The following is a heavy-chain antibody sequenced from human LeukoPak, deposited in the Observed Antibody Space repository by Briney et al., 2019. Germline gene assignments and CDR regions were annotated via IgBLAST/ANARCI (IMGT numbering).Heavy chain of an antibody. D-gene: IGHD2-15*01. CDR1: GGSFSGYY. J-gene: IGHJ4*02. CDR2: INHSGST. CDR3: ARGRGYCDY. V-gene: IGHV4-34*01. Sequence: SGTLSLTCAVYGGSFSGYYWSWIRQPPGKGLEWIGEINHSGSTNYNPSLKSRVTISVDTSKNQFSLKLSSVTAADTAVYYCARGRGYCDYWGQGTLVTVSS.